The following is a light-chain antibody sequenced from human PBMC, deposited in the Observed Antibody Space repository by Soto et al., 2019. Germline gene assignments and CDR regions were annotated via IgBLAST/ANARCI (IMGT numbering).Light chain of an antibody. CDR3: QQYNSYGT. Sequence: DIQMTQSPSALSASVGDRVTITCRASQSTSDWLAWYQQKPGRAPKLIIYDASNLKGGVPSRFSGSGSGTEFTITISSLQPDDFATYYCQQYNSYGTFGQGTKVDI. J-gene: IGKJ1*01. CDR1: QSTSDW. V-gene: IGKV1-5*01. CDR2: DAS.